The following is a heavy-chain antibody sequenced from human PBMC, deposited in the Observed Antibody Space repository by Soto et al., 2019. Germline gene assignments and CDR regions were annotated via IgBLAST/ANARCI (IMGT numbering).Heavy chain of an antibody. D-gene: IGHD3-22*01. Sequence: ASVKVSCKASGYTFTSYGMSWVRQAPGQGLEWMGWISAYNGNTNYAQKLQGRVTMTTDTSTSTAYMELRSLRSDDTAVYYCARDAYYYDSSGYGFDWYFDLWGRGTLVTVSS. CDR2: ISAYNGNT. V-gene: IGHV1-18*01. J-gene: IGHJ2*01. CDR3: ARDAYYYDSSGYGFDWYFDL. CDR1: GYTFTSYG.